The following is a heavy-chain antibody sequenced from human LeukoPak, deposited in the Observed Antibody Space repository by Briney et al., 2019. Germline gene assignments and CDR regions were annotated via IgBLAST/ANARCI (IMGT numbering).Heavy chain of an antibody. J-gene: IGHJ4*02. CDR2: IYYSGST. Sequence: PSQTLSLTCTVSGGSISSGGYYWSWIRQHPGKGLEWIGYIYYSGSTYYNPSLKSRVTISVDTSKNQFSLKLSSVTAADTAVYYCARGHVDTAIDYWGQGTLVTVSS. CDR1: GGSISSGGYY. CDR3: ARGHVDTAIDY. V-gene: IGHV4-31*03. D-gene: IGHD5-18*01.